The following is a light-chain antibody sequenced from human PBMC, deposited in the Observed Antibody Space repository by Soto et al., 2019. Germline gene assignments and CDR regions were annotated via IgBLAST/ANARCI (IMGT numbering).Light chain of an antibody. CDR3: HQYNNFWT. J-gene: IGKJ1*01. V-gene: IGKV3D-15*01. CDR2: GTS. CDR1: QSVSSK. Sequence: EIVMTQSPATLSLSPGERATLSCRASQSVSSKLAWYQQKPGQAPRLLIYGTSSRATGIPDRFSGSGSGTEFTLTISSLQSEDFGLYYCHQYNNFWTFGQGTKVDNK.